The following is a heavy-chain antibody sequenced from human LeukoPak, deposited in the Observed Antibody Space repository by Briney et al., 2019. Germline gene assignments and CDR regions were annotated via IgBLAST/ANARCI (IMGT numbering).Heavy chain of an antibody. CDR3: AKDVTFTGTGTLTCDY. Sequence: PGGSLRLSCAASGFTFSSYAMSWVRQAPGKGLEWVSAISGSGGSTYYADSVKGRFTISRDNSKNTLYLQMNSLRAKDSAVYYCAKDVTFTGTGTLTCDYWGQGTLVTVSS. CDR1: GFTFSSYA. J-gene: IGHJ4*02. D-gene: IGHD1-1*01. CDR2: ISGSGGST. V-gene: IGHV3-23*01.